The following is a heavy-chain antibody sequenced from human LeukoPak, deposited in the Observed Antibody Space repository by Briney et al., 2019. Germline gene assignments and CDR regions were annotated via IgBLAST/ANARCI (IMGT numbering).Heavy chain of an antibody. CDR2: IWYDGSNK. Sequence: GGSLRLSCAASGFTFSSYGMHWVRQAPGKGLEWVAVIWYDGSNKYYADSVKGRFTISRDNSKNTLYLQMNSLRAEDTAVYYCARRALNSGSYWGFDYWGQGTLVTVSS. CDR3: ARRALNSGSYWGFDY. D-gene: IGHD1-26*01. J-gene: IGHJ4*02. CDR1: GFTFSSYG. V-gene: IGHV3-33*01.